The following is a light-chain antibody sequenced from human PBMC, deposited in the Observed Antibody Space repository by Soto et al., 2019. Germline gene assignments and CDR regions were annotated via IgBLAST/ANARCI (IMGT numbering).Light chain of an antibody. CDR2: GAS. Sequence: EIVLTQSPGTLSLSRVERASLSCSASQSVSSSYLAWYQHKPGQAPRLLVYGASSRATGIPDRFSGSGSGTDFTLTISRLEPEDFAVYYCQQYGRSPRTFGQGTKVDIK. J-gene: IGKJ1*01. V-gene: IGKV3-20*01. CDR1: QSVSSSY. CDR3: QQYGRSPRT.